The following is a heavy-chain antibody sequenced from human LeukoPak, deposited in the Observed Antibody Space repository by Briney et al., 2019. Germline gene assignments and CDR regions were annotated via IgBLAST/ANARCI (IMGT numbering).Heavy chain of an antibody. CDR2: IYYSGNT. CDR1: GGSISNYY. CDR3: VRENYSSGWYGIIDY. Sequence: SETLSLTCTVSGGSISNYYWSWIRQPPGKGLEWIGYIYYSGNTNYNPSLKSRVTISVDTSKNQFSLKLSTVTAADTAVYYCVRENYSSGWYGIIDYWGPGTLVTVSS. V-gene: IGHV4-59*01. D-gene: IGHD6-19*01. J-gene: IGHJ4*02.